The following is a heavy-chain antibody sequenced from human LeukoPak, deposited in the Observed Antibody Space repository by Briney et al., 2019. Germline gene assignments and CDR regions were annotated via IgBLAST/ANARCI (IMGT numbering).Heavy chain of an antibody. Sequence: GGSLRLSCAASGFTVSSNYMSWVRQAPGKGLEWVSVIYSGGSTYYADSVKGRFTISRDNSKNTLYLQMNRLRAEDTAVYSCASPRVVVGYSMDVWGKGTTVTVSS. D-gene: IGHD2-15*01. CDR1: GFTVSSNY. CDR3: ASPRVVVGYSMDV. V-gene: IGHV3-66*02. CDR2: IYSGGST. J-gene: IGHJ6*03.